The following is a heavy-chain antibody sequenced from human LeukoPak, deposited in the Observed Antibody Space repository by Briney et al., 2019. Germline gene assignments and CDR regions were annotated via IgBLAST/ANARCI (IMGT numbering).Heavy chain of an antibody. V-gene: IGHV3-21*01. CDR1: GFTFSSYS. CDR2: ITSSSDYV. CDR3: AREFKSGYGMWA. J-gene: IGHJ5*02. D-gene: IGHD5-18*01. Sequence: GGSLRLSCTASGFTFSSYSMNWVPQSPGKGLEWVSSITSSSDYVYYADSVKGRFTISRDNAENSLHLQMNSLRADDTAVYYCAREFKSGYGMWAWGQGTLVTVSS.